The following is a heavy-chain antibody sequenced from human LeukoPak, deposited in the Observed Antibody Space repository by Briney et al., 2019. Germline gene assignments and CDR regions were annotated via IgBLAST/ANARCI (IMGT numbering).Heavy chain of an antibody. Sequence: PSETLSLTCTLSGDSISRYYWSWIRQPPGKGLEWIGYIYYSGSTNYNPSLKSRVTISVDTSKNQFSLKLSSVTAADTAVYYCAREGGQQLVQFDAFDIWGQGTMVTVSS. CDR2: IYYSGST. D-gene: IGHD6-13*01. CDR1: GDSISRYY. V-gene: IGHV4-59*12. J-gene: IGHJ3*02. CDR3: AREGGQQLVQFDAFDI.